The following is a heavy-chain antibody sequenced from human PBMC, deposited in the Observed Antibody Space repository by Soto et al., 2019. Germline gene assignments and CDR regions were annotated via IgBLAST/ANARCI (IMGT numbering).Heavy chain of an antibody. CDR1: GGSISSYY. D-gene: IGHD5-12*01. J-gene: IGHJ4*02. CDR3: ARAHYGYAPD. Sequence: PSETLSLTCTVSGGSISSYYWSWIRQPPGKGLEWIGYIYYSGSTNYNPSLKSRVTISVDTSKNQFSLKLSSVTAADTAVYYCARAHYGYAPDWGQGTLVTVSS. V-gene: IGHV4-59*01. CDR2: IYYSGST.